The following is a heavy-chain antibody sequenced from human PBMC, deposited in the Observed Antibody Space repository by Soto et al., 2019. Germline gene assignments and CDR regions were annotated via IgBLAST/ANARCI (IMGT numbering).Heavy chain of an antibody. CDR1: GFTFSGYD. CDR2: IGTAGDT. J-gene: IGHJ6*02. CDR3: ARTRFLDV. V-gene: IGHV3-13*01. Sequence: GGSRRLPCAASGFTFSGYDMNWVRHAAGKGLEWVSAIGTAGDTYYSDSVKGRFTISRENAKNSFYLQMNSLRAEDTAVYYCARTRFLDVWGQGTTVTVSS.